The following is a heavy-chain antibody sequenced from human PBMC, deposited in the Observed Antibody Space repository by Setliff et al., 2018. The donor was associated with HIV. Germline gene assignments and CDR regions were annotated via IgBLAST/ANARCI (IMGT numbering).Heavy chain of an antibody. CDR1: GYTFTSYG. J-gene: IGHJ4*02. V-gene: IGHV1-2*06. D-gene: IGHD3-22*01. CDR2: INPNSGGT. CDR3: ATLYYYDSSGYYRDVDY. Sequence: ASVKVSCKASGYTFTSYGISWVRQAPGQGLEWMGRINPNSGGTNYAQKFQGRVTMTRDTSISTAYMELSRLRSDDTAVYYCATLYYYDSSGYYRDVDYWGQGTLVTVSS.